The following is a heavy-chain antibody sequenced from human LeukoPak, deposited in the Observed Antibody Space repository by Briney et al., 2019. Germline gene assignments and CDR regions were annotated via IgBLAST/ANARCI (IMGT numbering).Heavy chain of an antibody. CDR1: GFTFNSYG. CDR3: AKDSGSYSFDY. Sequence: GGSLRLSCAASGFTFNSYGMHWVRQAPGKGLEWVAFIQYGGNNKYYADSVKGRFTISRDNSKNTLYLQMNSLRAEDTAVYYCAKDSGSYSFDYWGQGTLVTVSS. V-gene: IGHV3-30*02. J-gene: IGHJ4*02. D-gene: IGHD1-26*01. CDR2: IQYGGNNK.